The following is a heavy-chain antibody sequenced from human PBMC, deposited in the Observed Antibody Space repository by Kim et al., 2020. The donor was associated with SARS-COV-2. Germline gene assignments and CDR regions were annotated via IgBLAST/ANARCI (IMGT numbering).Heavy chain of an antibody. D-gene: IGHD2-8*02. J-gene: IGHJ4*02. Sequence: GGSLRLSCAASGFTFSNYAMSWVRQAPGKGLEWVSAMSGGNTYYIDAVKGRFTVSRDNSKNMLYLQMNSLRAEDTAIYYCAREDCVGGGCSTHCFDFWGQGTPVTVSS. CDR2: MSGGNT. V-gene: IGHV3-23*01. CDR3: AREDCVGGGCSTHCFDF. CDR1: GFTFSNYA.